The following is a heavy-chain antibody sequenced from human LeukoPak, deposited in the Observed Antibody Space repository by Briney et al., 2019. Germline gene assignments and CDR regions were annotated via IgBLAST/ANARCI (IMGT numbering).Heavy chain of an antibody. D-gene: IGHD3-9*01. J-gene: IGHJ4*02. CDR3: ARGKGARHYDWLVKDY. CDR1: GFNLSTYS. CDR2: ITTSHTYI. Sequence: GGSLRLPCAASGFNLSTYSMHWVRQTPEKGLEWVSSITTSHTYIYYADSVRGRFTISRDSAKNSLYLQMISLRAEDTAIYYCARGKGARHYDWLVKDYWGQGTLVTVSS. V-gene: IGHV3-21*01.